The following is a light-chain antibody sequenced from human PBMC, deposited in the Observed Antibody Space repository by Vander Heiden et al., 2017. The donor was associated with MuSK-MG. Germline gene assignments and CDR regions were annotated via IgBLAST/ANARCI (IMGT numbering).Light chain of an antibody. Sequence: QSVLTQPPSASGTTGQMFTISCSGSSSNIGRNAVNSYAQLPGTAPKLLIYRSSQRPSGVPDRFSASKSGTSVSLAISGLHSDDEADYYCAAWDDSLNGWVIGGGTKLTVL. V-gene: IGLV1-44*01. CDR1: SSNIGRNA. CDR2: RSS. CDR3: AAWDDSLNGWV. J-gene: IGLJ3*02.